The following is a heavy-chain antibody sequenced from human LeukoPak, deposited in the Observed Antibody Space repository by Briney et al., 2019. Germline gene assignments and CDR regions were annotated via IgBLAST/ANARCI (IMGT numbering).Heavy chain of an antibody. Sequence: SGTLSLTCAVSGGSISSSNWWSWVRQPPGKGLEWIGEIYHSGSTNYNPSLKSRVTMSVDTSKNQFSLKLSSVTAADTAVYYCARDRYDSSGYHGMDVWGQGTTVTVSS. CDR2: IYHSGST. CDR1: GGSISSSNW. D-gene: IGHD3-22*01. CDR3: ARDRYDSSGYHGMDV. J-gene: IGHJ6*02. V-gene: IGHV4-4*02.